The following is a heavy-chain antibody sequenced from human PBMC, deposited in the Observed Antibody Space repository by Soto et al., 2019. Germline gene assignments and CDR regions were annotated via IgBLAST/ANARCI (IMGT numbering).Heavy chain of an antibody. CDR1: GYTFTSHG. CDR3: ARMVRGSNIDYYHYMDV. V-gene: IGHV1-18*01. CDR2: ISAYNGDT. J-gene: IGHJ6*03. Sequence: QVQLVQSGAEVKKPGASVKVSCKASGYTFTSHGISWVRQAPGQGLEWMGWISAYNGDTNYAQKRQGRGTVTTDTSPSTAYMELRSLRSEDTAVYYCARMVRGSNIDYYHYMDVWGKGTTVTVSS. D-gene: IGHD3-10*01.